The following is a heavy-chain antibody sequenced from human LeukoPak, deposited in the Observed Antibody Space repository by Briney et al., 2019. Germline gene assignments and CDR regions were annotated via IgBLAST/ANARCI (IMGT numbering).Heavy chain of an antibody. CDR2: MNPNSGAT. CDR1: GYTFTSYD. D-gene: IGHD7-27*01. Sequence: ASVKVSCKASGYTFTSYDFNWLRQATGQGPEWMGWMNPNSGATGYAQKFQGRVTMTRSASINTAYMELTNLRSEDTAGYYCARAPRSWGFYYWGQGTLVTVSS. CDR3: ARAPRSWGFYY. V-gene: IGHV1-8*01. J-gene: IGHJ4*02.